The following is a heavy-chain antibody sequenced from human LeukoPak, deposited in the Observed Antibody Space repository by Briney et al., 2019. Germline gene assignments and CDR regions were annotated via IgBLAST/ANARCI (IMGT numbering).Heavy chain of an antibody. CDR1: GFTFRSYA. V-gene: IGHV3-30*04. Sequence: GGSLRLSCAASGFTFRSYAMHWVRQAPGKGLEWVAVISYDGSNKYYADSVKGRFNISRDNSKNTLYLQMNSLRAEDTAVYYFARELLGMDVWGKGTTVTVSS. CDR3: ARELLGMDV. J-gene: IGHJ6*04. CDR2: ISYDGSNK. D-gene: IGHD2-15*01.